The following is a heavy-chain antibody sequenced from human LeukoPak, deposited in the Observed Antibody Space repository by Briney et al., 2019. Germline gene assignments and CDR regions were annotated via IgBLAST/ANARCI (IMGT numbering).Heavy chain of an antibody. D-gene: IGHD6-19*01. V-gene: IGHV3-9*01. Sequence: GRSLSLSCAASGFTFDDYAMFWVRQAPGKGLEWVSGISWDSKNIGYAASVKGRFTISRDNAKNSLYLQLHSLRPEDAAFYYCARGNRDSSGFYYYYGMDVWGQGTTVTVSS. CDR2: ISWDSKNI. CDR3: ARGNRDSSGFYYYYGMDV. CDR1: GFTFDDYA. J-gene: IGHJ6*02.